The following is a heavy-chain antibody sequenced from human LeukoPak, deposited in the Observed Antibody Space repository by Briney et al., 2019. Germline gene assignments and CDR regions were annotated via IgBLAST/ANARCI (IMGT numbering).Heavy chain of an antibody. CDR2: IKQDGSEK. CDR1: GFTFSSYW. V-gene: IGHV3-7*01. J-gene: IGHJ6*03. Sequence: GGSLRLSCAASGFTFSSYWMSWVRQAPGKGLEWVANIKQDGSEKYYVDSVKGRFTISRDNAKNSLYLQMNSLRAEDTAVYYCAKVGATDYYYYYMDVWGKGTTVTASS. CDR3: AKVGATDYYYYYMDV. D-gene: IGHD1-26*01.